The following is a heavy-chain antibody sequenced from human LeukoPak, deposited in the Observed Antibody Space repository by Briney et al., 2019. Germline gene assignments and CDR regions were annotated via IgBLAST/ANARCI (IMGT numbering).Heavy chain of an antibody. CDR2: IYYSGST. V-gene: IGHV4-39*01. CDR1: GGSISSSSSY. D-gene: IGHD6-19*01. CDR3: ASPLAVAGTLPEDS. J-gene: IGHJ4*02. Sequence: SETLSLTCTVSGGSISSSSSYWGWIRQPPGKGLEWIGSIYYSGSTYYNPSLKSRVTISVDTSKNQFSLKLSSVTAADTAVYYCASPLAVAGTLPEDSWGQGTLVTVSS.